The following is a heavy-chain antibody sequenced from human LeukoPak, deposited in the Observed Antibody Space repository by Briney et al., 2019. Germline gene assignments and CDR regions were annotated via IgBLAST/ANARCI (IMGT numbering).Heavy chain of an antibody. CDR3: ARGLSSSWSWFDP. V-gene: IGHV1-69*13. Sequence: SVKVSCKASGGTFSSYANSWVRQAPGQGLEWMGGITPIFGTANYAQKFQGRVTITADESTSTAYMELSSLRSEDTAVYYCARGLSSSWSWFDPWGQGTLVTVSS. CDR2: ITPIFGTA. D-gene: IGHD6-13*01. CDR1: GGTFSSYA. J-gene: IGHJ5*02.